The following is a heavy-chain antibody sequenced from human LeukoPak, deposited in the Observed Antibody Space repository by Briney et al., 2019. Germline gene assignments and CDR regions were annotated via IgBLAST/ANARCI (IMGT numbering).Heavy chain of an antibody. CDR1: VFTYRRYR. CDR3: ARLMVGQAGVGATHFDY. Sequence: GGPLRLLCTASVFTYRRYRMHWLPQAPGKGLEWVTFIRYDGSAKYYAESVKGRFTISRDNSKNTLYLEVKSLRAEDTAVYYCARLMVGQAGVGATHFDYWGQGTLLTVSS. V-gene: IGHV3-30*02. CDR2: IRYDGSAK. J-gene: IGHJ4*02. D-gene: IGHD1-26*01.